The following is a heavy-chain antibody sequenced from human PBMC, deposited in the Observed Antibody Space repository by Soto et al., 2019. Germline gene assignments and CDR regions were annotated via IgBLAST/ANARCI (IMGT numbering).Heavy chain of an antibody. CDR2: ISGSSDST. CDR1: GFPFGDYA. V-gene: IGHV3-23*01. J-gene: IGHJ1*01. CDR3: AKFFIRGIGSAGSRGDCQH. D-gene: IGHD6-13*01. Sequence: EVQLLESGGGLVQPGGSLRLSCAASGFPFGDYAMSWVRQAPGKGLEWVSAISGSSDSTYYADSVKGRFTISRDNSKNTLYLQMNSLRAEDKAVYYCAKFFIRGIGSAGSRGDCQHLGQGTLVTVSS.